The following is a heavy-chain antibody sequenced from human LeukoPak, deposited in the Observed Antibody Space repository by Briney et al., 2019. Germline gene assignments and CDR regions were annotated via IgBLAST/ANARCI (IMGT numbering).Heavy chain of an antibody. D-gene: IGHD5-18*01. J-gene: IGHJ4*02. V-gene: IGHV3-30-3*01. CDR3: ARETYGYAFDY. CDR1: GFTFSSYA. CDR2: ISYDGSNK. Sequence: GGSLRLSCAASGFTFSSYAMHWVRQAPGKGLEWVAVISYDGSNKYYADSVKGRFTISRDNSKNTLYLQMNSLRAEDTAVYYCARETYGYAFDYWGQGTLVTVSS.